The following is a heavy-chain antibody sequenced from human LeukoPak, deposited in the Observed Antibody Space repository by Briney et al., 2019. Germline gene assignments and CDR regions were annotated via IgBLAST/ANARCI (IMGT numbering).Heavy chain of an antibody. D-gene: IGHD3-22*01. V-gene: IGHV3-48*01. CDR2: ISSSSTI. CDR1: GFTPNDYS. Sequence: GGSLRLSCAASGFTPNDYSMNWVRQAPGKGLEWVSYISSSSTIYYADSVKGRFTISRDNAKNSLYLQMNSLRAEDTAVYYCARGAYYYEDWGQGTLVTVSS. CDR3: ARGAYYYED. J-gene: IGHJ4*02.